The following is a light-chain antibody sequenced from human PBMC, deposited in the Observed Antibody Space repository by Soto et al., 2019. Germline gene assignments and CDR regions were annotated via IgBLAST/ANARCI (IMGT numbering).Light chain of an antibody. CDR2: EVS. Sequence: QSALTQPASVSGSPGQSITISCTGTSSDVGGYNFVSWYQQHPGKAPKLMISEVSNRPSGVSNRFSGSKSGNTASLTISGLQAEDEGDYYCSSYTRSSTWVFGGGTKLTVL. V-gene: IGLV2-14*01. CDR1: SSDVGGYNF. CDR3: SSYTRSSTWV. J-gene: IGLJ3*02.